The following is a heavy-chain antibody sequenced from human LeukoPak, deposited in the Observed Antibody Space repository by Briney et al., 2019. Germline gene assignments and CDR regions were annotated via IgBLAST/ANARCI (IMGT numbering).Heavy chain of an antibody. CDR3: ARGPLGLTGYYFDY. J-gene: IGHJ4*02. D-gene: IGHD3-9*01. CDR2: ISSSSSYI. CDR1: GFTFSSYA. V-gene: IGHV3-21*01. Sequence: GGSLRLSCAASGFTFSSYAMSWVRQAPGKGLEWVSSISSSSSYIYYADSVKGRFTISRDNAKNSLYLQMNSLRAEDTAVYYCARGPLGLTGYYFDYWGQGTLVTVSS.